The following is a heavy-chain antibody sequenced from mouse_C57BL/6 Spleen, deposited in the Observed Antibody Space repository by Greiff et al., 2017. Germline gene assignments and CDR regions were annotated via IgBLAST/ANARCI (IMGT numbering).Heavy chain of an antibody. CDR3: ARRVITFFDY. Sequence: QVQLQQSGAELVKPGASVKLSCKASGYTFTSYWMQWVKQRPGQGLEWIGEIDPSDSYTNYNQKFKGKATLTVDTSSSTAYMQLSSLTSADSAVYYCARRVITFFDYWGQGTTLTVSS. D-gene: IGHD1-1*01. V-gene: IGHV1-50*01. CDR1: GYTFTSYW. CDR2: IDPSDSYT. J-gene: IGHJ2*01.